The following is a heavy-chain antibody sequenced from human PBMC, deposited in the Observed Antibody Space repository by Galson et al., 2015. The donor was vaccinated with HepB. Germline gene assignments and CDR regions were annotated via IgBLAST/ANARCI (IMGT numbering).Heavy chain of an antibody. D-gene: IGHD4-23*01. CDR3: AKDLSLDYGGNSGFDY. CDR2: ISGSGGST. CDR1: GFTFSSYV. J-gene: IGHJ4*02. V-gene: IGHV3-23*01. Sequence: SLRLSCAASGFTFSSYVMSWVRQAPGKGLEWVSAISGSGGSTYYADSVKGRFTISRDNSKNTLYLQMNSLRAEDTAVYYCAKDLSLDYGGNSGFDYWGQGTLVTVSS.